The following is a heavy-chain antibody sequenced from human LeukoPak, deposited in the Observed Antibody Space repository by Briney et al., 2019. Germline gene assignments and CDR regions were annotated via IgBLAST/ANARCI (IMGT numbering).Heavy chain of an antibody. CDR1: SESSGGDD. V-gene: IGHV4-34*01. CDR3: ARGEYYGSGINFDY. J-gene: IGHJ4*02. CDR2: VSPGGST. D-gene: IGHD3-10*01. Sequence: SETLSLTCAMHSESSGGDDWTWIRQPPGKGLEWIGEVSPGGSTRYNPSLRSRVTISLDTSRSRFSLRLSSVTAADTGVYYCARGEYYGSGINFDYWGQGTLVTVSS.